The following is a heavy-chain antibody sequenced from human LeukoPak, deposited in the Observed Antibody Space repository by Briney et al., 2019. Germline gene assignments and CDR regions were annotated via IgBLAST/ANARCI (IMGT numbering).Heavy chain of an antibody. CDR2: INHSGST. D-gene: IGHD2-15*01. CDR1: GGSFSGYY. V-gene: IGHV4-34*01. Sequence: SETLSLTCAVYGGSFSGYYWSWIRQPPGKGLEWIGEINHSGSTNYNPSLKSRVTISVDTSKNQFSLKLSSVTAADTAVYYCASRGYCSGGSCYYFDYWGEGTLVTVSS. J-gene: IGHJ4*02. CDR3: ASRGYCSGGSCYYFDY.